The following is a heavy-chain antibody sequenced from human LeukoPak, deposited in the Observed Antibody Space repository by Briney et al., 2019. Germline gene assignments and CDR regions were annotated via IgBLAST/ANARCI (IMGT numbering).Heavy chain of an antibody. Sequence: GASVKVSCTTSGYNFTGHYLHWVRQAPGHGPEWMGWMNPNNGGTNYAQKFRGRATMTSDTSVSTAYMELSRVRYDDTAVYYCARTPNWNDARYYMDVWGKGTTVTVAS. CDR2: MNPNNGGT. V-gene: IGHV1-2*02. J-gene: IGHJ6*03. CDR3: ARTPNWNDARYYMDV. CDR1: GYNFTGHY. D-gene: IGHD1-1*01.